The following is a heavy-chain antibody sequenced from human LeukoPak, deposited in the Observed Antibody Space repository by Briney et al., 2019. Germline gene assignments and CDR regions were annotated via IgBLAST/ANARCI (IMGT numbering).Heavy chain of an antibody. CDR2: INGGSAGST. Sequence: PGGSLRLSCVASGLSFINYAMTWVRQAPETRLEWVSSINGGSAGSTSYADPVRGRSTISRDNSKNTLYLQVNNLRADDTAIYYCVGVRYNYGLSAYWGQGTLVIVSS. D-gene: IGHD5-24*01. CDR1: GLSFINYA. V-gene: IGHV3-23*01. J-gene: IGHJ4*02. CDR3: VGVRYNYGLSAY.